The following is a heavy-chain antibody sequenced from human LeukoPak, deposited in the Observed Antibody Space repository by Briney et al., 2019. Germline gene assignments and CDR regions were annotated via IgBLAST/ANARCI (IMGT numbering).Heavy chain of an antibody. V-gene: IGHV3-23*01. CDR1: GFTFRSYA. CDR2: ISGSGGST. CDR3: AKVSGYGVAGTGFDY. J-gene: IGHJ4*02. Sequence: GGSLRLSCAAPGFTFRSYAMSWVRQAPGKGLEWVSAISGSGGSTYYADSVKGRFTISRDNSKNTLYLQMNSLRAEDTAVYYCAKVSGYGVAGTGFDYWGQGTLVTVSS. D-gene: IGHD6-19*01.